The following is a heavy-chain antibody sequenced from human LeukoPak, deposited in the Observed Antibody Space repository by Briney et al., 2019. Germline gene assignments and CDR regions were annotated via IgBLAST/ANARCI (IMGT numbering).Heavy chain of an antibody. D-gene: IGHD3-22*01. CDR2: INHSGST. Sequence: PSETLSLTCAVYGGSFSGYYWSWIRQPPGKGLEWIGEINHSGSTNYNPSLKSRVTISVDTSKNQFSLKLSSVTAADTAVYYCARVGTIYYYDSSGPHYDYWGQGTLVTVSS. CDR3: ARVGTIYYYDSSGPHYDY. J-gene: IGHJ4*02. CDR1: GGSFSGYY. V-gene: IGHV4-34*01.